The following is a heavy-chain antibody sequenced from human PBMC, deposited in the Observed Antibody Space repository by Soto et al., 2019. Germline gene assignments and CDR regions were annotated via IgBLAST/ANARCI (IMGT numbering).Heavy chain of an antibody. Sequence: ASVKVSCKASGYTFTSYAMHWVRQAPGQRLEWMGWINAGNGNTKYSQKFQGRVTITRDTSASTAYMELSSLRSEDTAVYYCAILWFWELSPRRQQLNFDFWGQGNLVTVSS. CDR1: GYTFTSYA. V-gene: IGHV1-3*01. J-gene: IGHJ4*02. CDR2: INAGNGNT. CDR3: AILWFWELSPRRQQLNFDF. D-gene: IGHD3-10*01.